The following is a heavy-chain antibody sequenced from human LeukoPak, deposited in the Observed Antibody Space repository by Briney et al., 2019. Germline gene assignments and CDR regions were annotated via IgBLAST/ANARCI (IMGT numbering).Heavy chain of an antibody. J-gene: IGHJ6*03. CDR2: IYPGDSDT. CDR1: GFRFISYW. Sequence: GESLKISCKGTGFRFISYWIGWVRQMPGKGLEWMGIIYPGDSDTRYSPSFQGQVTISADKSISTAYLQWSSLKASDTAMYYCARMDAYYYYMDVWGKGTTVTVSS. CDR3: ARMDAYYYYMDV. V-gene: IGHV5-51*01. D-gene: IGHD2-2*03.